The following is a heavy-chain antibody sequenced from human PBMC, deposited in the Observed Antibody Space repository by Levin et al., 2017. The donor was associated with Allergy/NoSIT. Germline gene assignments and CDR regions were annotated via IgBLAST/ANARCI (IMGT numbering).Heavy chain of an antibody. CDR3: AKDRWGRRFGVVTVRANYFDY. CDR1: GFTFSSYG. Sequence: GESLKISCAASGFTFSSYGMHWVRQAPGKGLEWVAVISYDGSNKYYADSVKGRFTISRDNSKNTLYLQMNSLRAEDTAVYYCAKDRWGRRFGVVTVRANYFDYWGQGTLVTVSS. D-gene: IGHD3-3*01. V-gene: IGHV3-30*18. CDR2: ISYDGSNK. J-gene: IGHJ4*02.